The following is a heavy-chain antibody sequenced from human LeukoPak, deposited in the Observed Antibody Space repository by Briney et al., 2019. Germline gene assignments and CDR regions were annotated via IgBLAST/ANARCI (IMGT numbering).Heavy chain of an antibody. D-gene: IGHD3-10*01. Sequence: SGGSLRLSCAASGFTFSSYVMHWVRQAPGEGLEWVAIISYDGSNEYYADSVKGRFTISRDNSKNTLYLQMNSLRAADTAVYYCAKELWFGEFRDFDYWGQGTLVTVSS. CDR3: AKELWFGEFRDFDY. V-gene: IGHV3-30*04. J-gene: IGHJ4*02. CDR1: GFTFSSYV. CDR2: ISYDGSNE.